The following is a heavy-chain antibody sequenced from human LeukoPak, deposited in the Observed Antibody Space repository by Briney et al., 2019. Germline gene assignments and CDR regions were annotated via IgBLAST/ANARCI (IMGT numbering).Heavy chain of an antibody. D-gene: IGHD3-22*01. CDR2: IIPILGIA. CDR1: GGTFSSYA. J-gene: IGHJ4*02. V-gene: IGHV1-69*04. CDR3: ARESPHSYYYDSSGYLPLLGFGY. Sequence: SVKVSCKASGGTFSSYAISWVRQAPGQGLEWMGRIIPILGIANYAQKFQGRVTITADKSTSTAYMELSSLRSEDTAVYYCARESPHSYYYDSSGYLPLLGFGYWGQGTLVTVSS.